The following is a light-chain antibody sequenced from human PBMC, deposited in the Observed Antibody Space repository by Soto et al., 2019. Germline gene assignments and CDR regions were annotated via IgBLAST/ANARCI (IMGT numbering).Light chain of an antibody. V-gene: IGKV1-27*01. CDR1: QGISNY. Sequence: DIQMTQSPSSLSASVGDRVTITCRASQGISNYLAWYQQKPGKVPKLLIYAASTLQSGVASRFSGSGSGTDFTLTISSLQPEDVATYYCQKYNSGPIFTCGPGTKVDIK. CDR3: QKYNSGPIFT. J-gene: IGKJ3*01. CDR2: AAS.